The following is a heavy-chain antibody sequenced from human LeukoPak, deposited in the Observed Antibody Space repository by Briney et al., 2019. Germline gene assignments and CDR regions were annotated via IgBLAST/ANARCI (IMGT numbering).Heavy chain of an antibody. CDR2: ILQDGSEK. CDR3: ARVLRSGSPNY. V-gene: IGHV3-7*03. J-gene: IGHJ4*02. CDR1: GFMFSSNW. D-gene: IGHD1-26*01. Sequence: PGGSLRLSCAASGFMFSSNWMSWVRLAPGKGPEWLAYILQDGSEKYYVDSVTGRFTISRDNAKNSLYLQMNSLRAEDTAVYYCARVLRSGSPNYWGQGTLVTVSS.